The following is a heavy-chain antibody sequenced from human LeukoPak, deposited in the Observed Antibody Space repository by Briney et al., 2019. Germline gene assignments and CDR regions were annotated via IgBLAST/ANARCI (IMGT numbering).Heavy chain of an antibody. CDR2: ISRSGGSI. Sequence: GGSLRLSCAASEFTFSSHSMNWVRQAPGKGLEWVSSISRSGGSIYYADSLKGRFTISRDNAKNSLYLQMNSLIAEDTAVYFCARSLKVSAALDVFDIWGQGTMVTVSS. V-gene: IGHV3-21*01. J-gene: IGHJ3*02. CDR1: EFTFSSHS. CDR3: ARSLKVSAALDVFDI. D-gene: IGHD2-2*01.